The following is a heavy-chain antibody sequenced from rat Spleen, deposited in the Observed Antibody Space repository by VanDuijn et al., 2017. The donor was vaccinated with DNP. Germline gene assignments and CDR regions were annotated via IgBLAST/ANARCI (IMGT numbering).Heavy chain of an antibody. CDR2: ISTSGGRT. V-gene: IGHV5S23*01. CDR1: GFTFSDYN. J-gene: IGHJ2*01. CDR3: ARQHRWWYYFDY. Sequence: EVQLVESGGGLVQPGRSLKLSCAASGFTFSDYNMAWVRQTPTKGLDWVASISTSGGRTYHRDSVKGRFTVSRDNARGTLYLQMDSLRSDDTATYYWARQHRWWYYFDYWGQGVMVTGSS. D-gene: IGHD1-1*01.